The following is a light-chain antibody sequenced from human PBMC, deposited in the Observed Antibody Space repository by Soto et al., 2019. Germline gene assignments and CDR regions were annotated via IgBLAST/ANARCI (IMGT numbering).Light chain of an antibody. CDR3: SSYTSSSPRV. Sequence: QSALTQPASVSGSPGQSITISCTGTSSDVGGYNDVSWSHQHPGKAPKLMIYEVSNRPSGVSNRFSGSKSGNTASLTISGLQAEDEAAYDCSSYTSSSPRVFGGGTKVTVL. CDR1: SSDVGGYND. V-gene: IGLV2-14*01. J-gene: IGLJ3*02. CDR2: EVS.